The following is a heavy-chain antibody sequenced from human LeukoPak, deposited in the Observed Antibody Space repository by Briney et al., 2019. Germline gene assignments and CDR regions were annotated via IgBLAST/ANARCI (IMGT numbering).Heavy chain of an antibody. V-gene: IGHV3-48*03. CDR2: ISSSGDTK. D-gene: IGHD3-10*01. J-gene: IGHJ4*02. CDR1: GFTFTNHE. Sequence: GGSLRLSCAASGFTFTNHEMHWVRQAPGKGLEWVSYISSSGDTKYYADSVKGRITISRDNAKNSLYLQMNSLRAEDTAVYYCARAFGSGSYSFWGQGTLVSVSS. CDR3: ARAFGSGSYSF.